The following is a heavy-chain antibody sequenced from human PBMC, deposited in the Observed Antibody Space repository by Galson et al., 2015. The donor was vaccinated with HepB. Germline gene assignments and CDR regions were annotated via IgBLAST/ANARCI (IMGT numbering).Heavy chain of an antibody. CDR1: GFTFSNYA. Sequence: LRLSCAASGFTFSNYAMHWVRQAPGKGLEWVAVISYDGRYKYFADSVKGRFTISRDTSKNMLYLQMNSLRTEDTAFYYCARDPRERPTVTKVGYFDYWGQGTLVTVSS. CDR3: ARDPRERPTVTKVGYFDY. CDR2: ISYDGRYK. V-gene: IGHV3-30-3*01. D-gene: IGHD4-17*01. J-gene: IGHJ4*02.